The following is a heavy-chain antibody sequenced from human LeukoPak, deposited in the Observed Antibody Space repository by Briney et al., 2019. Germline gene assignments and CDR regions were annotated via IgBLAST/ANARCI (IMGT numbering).Heavy chain of an antibody. CDR3: ARGEDGDNSDY. J-gene: IGHJ4*02. CDR1: GFTFSSYE. V-gene: IGHV3-48*03. CDR2: ISSSGNTI. D-gene: IGHD5-24*01. Sequence: GGSLRLSCAASGFTFSSYEMNWVRQAPGKGLEWVSYISSSGNTIYYADSVKGRFTISRDNAKNSLYLQMNSLRGEDTAVYYCARGEDGDNSDYWGQGTLVTVSS.